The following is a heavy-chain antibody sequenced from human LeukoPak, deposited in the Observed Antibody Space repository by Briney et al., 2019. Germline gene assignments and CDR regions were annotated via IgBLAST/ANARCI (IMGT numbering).Heavy chain of an antibody. Sequence: ASVKVSCKASGGTFSSYAISWVRQAPGQGLEWMGGIIPIFGTANYAQKFQGRVTITTDESTSTAYMELSSLRSEDTAVYYCARNYYYDSSGSLDYWGQGTLVTVSS. CDR3: ARNYYYDSSGSLDY. D-gene: IGHD3-22*01. CDR1: GGTFSSYA. V-gene: IGHV1-69*05. J-gene: IGHJ4*02. CDR2: IIPIFGTA.